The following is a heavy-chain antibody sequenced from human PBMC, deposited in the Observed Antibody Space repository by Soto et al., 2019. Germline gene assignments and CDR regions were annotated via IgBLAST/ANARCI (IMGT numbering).Heavy chain of an antibody. D-gene: IGHD3-3*01. V-gene: IGHV3-23*01. CDR3: AKDPTYYDFWSGYYTNNWFDP. J-gene: IGHJ5*02. CDR1: GFTFSSYA. Sequence: GGSLRLSCAASGFTFSSYAMSWVRQAPGKGLEWVPAISGSGGSTYYADSVKGRFTISRDNSKNTLYLQMNSLRAEDTAVYYCAKDPTYYDFWSGYYTNNWFDPWGQGTLVTVSS. CDR2: ISGSGGST.